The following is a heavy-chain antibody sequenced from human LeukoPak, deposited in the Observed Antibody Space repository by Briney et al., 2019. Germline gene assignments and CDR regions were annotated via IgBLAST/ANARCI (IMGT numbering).Heavy chain of an antibody. CDR2: ISSNSSYI. Sequence: GGSLRLSCAASGFTFSSYSMNWVPQAPGKGLEWVSSISSNSSYIYYADSVKGRFTISRDNAKNSLYLQMNSLRAEDTAVYYCARDDSSGYYSSYYYYYGMDVWGQGATVTVSS. J-gene: IGHJ6*02. D-gene: IGHD3-22*01. CDR3: ARDDSSGYYSSYYYYYGMDV. CDR1: GFTFSSYS. V-gene: IGHV3-21*01.